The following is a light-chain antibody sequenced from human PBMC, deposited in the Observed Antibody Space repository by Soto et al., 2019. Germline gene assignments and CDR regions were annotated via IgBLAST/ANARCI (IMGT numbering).Light chain of an antibody. Sequence: DIQMTQSPSLLSASVGDRVTITCRSNQTIRNYLNWYQQKPGKAPNLLIHDASSLQNGVPSRFSGRGFGTDFTLTINDLQVADFATYYCQHSYNTPRAFGQGTKIEI. CDR1: QTIRNY. J-gene: IGKJ2*01. V-gene: IGKV1-39*01. CDR3: QHSYNTPRA. CDR2: DAS.